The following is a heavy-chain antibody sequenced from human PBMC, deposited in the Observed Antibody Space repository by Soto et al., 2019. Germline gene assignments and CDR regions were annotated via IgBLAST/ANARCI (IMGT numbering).Heavy chain of an antibody. Sequence: VQLVESGGGLVKPGGSLRLSCAASGFAFSSYNMHWVRQAPGKGLEWVSSISPTGTFMHSADSLKDRFSISRDNAENSLYLQMHSLRAEDTAVYYCARGGLDGDLPGWTGNAFDLWGQGTMVTVSS. CDR2: ISPTGTFM. J-gene: IGHJ3*01. CDR3: ARGGLDGDLPGWTGNAFDL. V-gene: IGHV3-21*01. CDR1: GFAFSSYN. D-gene: IGHD4-17*01.